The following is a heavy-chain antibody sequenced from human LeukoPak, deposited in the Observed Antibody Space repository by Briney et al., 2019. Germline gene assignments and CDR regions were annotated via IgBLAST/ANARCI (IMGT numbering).Heavy chain of an antibody. Sequence: GGSLRLSCAASGFTVSSSYMSWVRQAPGKGLEWVSVIYSGGTTHYADSVKGRFTISRDNSKNTLYLQMNSLRAEDTAIYYCAKTSRGNSGYDSPFHYWGQGTLVTVSS. J-gene: IGHJ4*02. D-gene: IGHD5-12*01. V-gene: IGHV3-53*01. CDR1: GFTVSSSY. CDR2: IYSGGTT. CDR3: AKTSRGNSGYDSPFHY.